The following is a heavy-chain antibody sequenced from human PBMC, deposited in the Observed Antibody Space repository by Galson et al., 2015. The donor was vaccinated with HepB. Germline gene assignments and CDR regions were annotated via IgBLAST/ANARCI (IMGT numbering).Heavy chain of an antibody. CDR2: VKSDGETA. V-gene: IGHV3-74*01. D-gene: IGHD3-10*01. CDR1: GFTFSNYW. J-gene: IGHJ4*02. Sequence: SLRLSCAASGFTFSNYWMHWVRQPPGKGLVWVSRVKSDGETADYADSVKGRFTISRDNAKNRLFLHMDSLTVDDTAVYFYARTITPAPIPLFDSWGQGTLV. CDR3: ARTITPAPIPLFDS.